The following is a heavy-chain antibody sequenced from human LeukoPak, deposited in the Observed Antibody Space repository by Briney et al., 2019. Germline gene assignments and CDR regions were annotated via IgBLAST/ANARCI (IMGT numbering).Heavy chain of an antibody. J-gene: IGHJ4*02. V-gene: IGHV4-34*01. D-gene: IGHD6-19*01. CDR1: GGSFSGYY. CDR2: INHSGST. CDR3: ARGLYSSGWFDY. Sequence: ASETLSLTCAVYGGSFSGYYWSWIRQPPGKGLEWIGEINHSGSTNYNPSLKSRVTISVDTSKNQFSLKLSSVTAADTAVYYCARGLYSSGWFDYWGQGTLVTVSS.